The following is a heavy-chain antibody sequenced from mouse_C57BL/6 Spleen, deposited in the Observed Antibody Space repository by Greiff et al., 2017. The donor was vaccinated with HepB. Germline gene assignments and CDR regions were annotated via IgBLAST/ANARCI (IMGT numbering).Heavy chain of an antibody. D-gene: IGHD2-3*01. CDR1: GFSLTSYG. V-gene: IGHV2-2*01. Sequence: VMLVESGPGLVQPSQSLSITCTVSGFSLTSYGVHWVRQSPGKGLEWLGVIWSGGSTDYNAAFISRLSISKDNSKSQVFFKMNSLQADDTAIYYCARRADGYYNYFDYWGQGTTLTVSS. J-gene: IGHJ2*01. CDR3: ARRADGYYNYFDY. CDR2: IWSGGST.